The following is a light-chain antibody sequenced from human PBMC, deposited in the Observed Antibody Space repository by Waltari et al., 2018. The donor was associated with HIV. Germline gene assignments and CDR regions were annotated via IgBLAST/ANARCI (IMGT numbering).Light chain of an antibody. Sequence: IVMTQSPDSLALSLGEKATITCKSHRSLLHSPNNRNYLAWYQQKPGQSPRLLLYWASTRESGVPARFIGGGSETDFTLTITNVQAEDAAVYYCHQYFSVFPSTFGGGTTVEI. CDR1: RSLLHSPNNRNY. CDR2: WAS. CDR3: HQYFSVFPST. J-gene: IGKJ4*01. V-gene: IGKV4-1*01.